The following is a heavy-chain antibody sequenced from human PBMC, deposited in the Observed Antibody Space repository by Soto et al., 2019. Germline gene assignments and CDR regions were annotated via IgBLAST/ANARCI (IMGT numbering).Heavy chain of an antibody. CDR3: ARLTRDCNKTSCYYADH. J-gene: IGHJ5*02. CDR1: GYDFNTNW. V-gene: IGHV5-51*01. D-gene: IGHD3-3*01. CDR2: MYPGDSDT. Sequence: GESLKISCRGSGYDFNTNWFGWVRQLPGRGLEWVGIMYPGDSDTRYNPSLQGHVTLSVDVTVSTAFLQWRSLETSDTGMYFCARLTRDCNKTSCYYADHWGQGTQVPFSS.